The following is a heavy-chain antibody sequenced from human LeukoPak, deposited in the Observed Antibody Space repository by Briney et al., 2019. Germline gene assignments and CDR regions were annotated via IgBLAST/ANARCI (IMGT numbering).Heavy chain of an antibody. Sequence: ASVKVSCKASRGTFSSYTISWVRQAPGQGLEWMGWISAYNGNTNYAQKLQGRVTMTTDTSTSTAYMELRSLRSDDTAVYYCARDVRRIWGSSSWYPKFAIDYWGQGTLVTVSS. CDR3: ARDVRRIWGSSSWYPKFAIDY. J-gene: IGHJ4*02. D-gene: IGHD6-13*01. CDR2: ISAYNGNT. CDR1: RGTFSSYT. V-gene: IGHV1-18*01.